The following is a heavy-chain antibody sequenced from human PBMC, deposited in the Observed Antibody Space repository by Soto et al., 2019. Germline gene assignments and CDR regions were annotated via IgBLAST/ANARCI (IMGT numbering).Heavy chain of an antibody. J-gene: IGHJ4*02. Sequence: QVQLQESGPGLVKPSQTLSLTCTVSGGSISSGGYYWSWIRQHPGKGLEWIGYIYYSGSTYYNPSLKSRFTISVDTSKNQFSLKLSPVTAADTAVYYCARGVTMVRGVIHTPYFDYWGQGTLVTVSS. CDR3: ARGVTMVRGVIHTPYFDY. V-gene: IGHV4-31*03. CDR1: GGSISSGGYY. D-gene: IGHD3-10*01. CDR2: IYYSGST.